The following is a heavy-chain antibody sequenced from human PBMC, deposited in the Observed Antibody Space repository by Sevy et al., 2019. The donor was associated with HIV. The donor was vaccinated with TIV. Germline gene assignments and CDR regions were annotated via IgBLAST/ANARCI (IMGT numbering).Heavy chain of an antibody. CDR1: GFSFSYYG. J-gene: IGHJ4*02. V-gene: IGHV3-30*03. CDR3: ASPLPFYYGSGSEEFDY. Sequence: GGSLRLSCIGSGFSFSYYGIHWVRQSPGKGLDWVALISHDGINEYYADSVKGRFTISRDNSKNSLYLQMNSLRAEDTAVYYCASPLPFYYGSGSEEFDYWGRGTLVTVSS. CDR2: ISHDGINE. D-gene: IGHD3-10*01.